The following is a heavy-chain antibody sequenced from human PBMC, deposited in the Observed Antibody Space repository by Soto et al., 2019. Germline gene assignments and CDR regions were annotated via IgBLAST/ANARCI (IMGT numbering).Heavy chain of an antibody. Sequence: EVQLVETGGGLIQPGGSLRLSCAASGFTVSSNYMSWVRQAPGSGLEWVSVIYSGGSTYYADSVKGRFTISRENSKNTLYLQMNSLRAEDTAVYYCARDRGVSPPNYYYYGMDVWGQGTTVTVSS. J-gene: IGHJ6*02. CDR1: GFTVSSNY. V-gene: IGHV3-53*02. D-gene: IGHD3-10*01. CDR2: IYSGGST. CDR3: ARDRGVSPPNYYYYGMDV.